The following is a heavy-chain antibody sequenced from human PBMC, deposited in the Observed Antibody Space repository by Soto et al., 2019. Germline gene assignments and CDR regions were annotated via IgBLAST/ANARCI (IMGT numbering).Heavy chain of an antibody. V-gene: IGHV6-1*01. J-gene: IGHJ5*02. Sequence: PSQTLSLTCAISGDSVSSNSAAWNWIRQSPSRGLEWLGRTYYRSKWYSDYAVSVKSRITINPDTSQNQFSLQLNSVTPEDTAVYYCKQAAGYIGTCFFTPWPQGTLVTVST. CDR1: GDSVSSNSAA. CDR2: TYYRSKWYS. CDR3: KQAAGYIGTCFFTP. D-gene: IGHD6-13*01.